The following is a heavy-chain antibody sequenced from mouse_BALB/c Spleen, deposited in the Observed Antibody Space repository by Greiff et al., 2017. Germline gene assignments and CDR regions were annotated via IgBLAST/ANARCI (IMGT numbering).Heavy chain of an antibody. CDR1: GYTFTNYD. V-gene: IGHV1S56*01. D-gene: IGHD2-4*01. J-gene: IGHJ3*01. Sequence: QVQLKQSGPELVKPGTLVKISCKASGYTFTNYDINWVKQRPGQGLEWIGWIYPGDGSTKYNEKFKGKATLTADKSSSTAYMQLSSLTSENSAVYFCAITGYYDYGEFAYWGQGTLVTVSA. CDR2: IYPGDGST. CDR3: AITGYYDYGEFAY.